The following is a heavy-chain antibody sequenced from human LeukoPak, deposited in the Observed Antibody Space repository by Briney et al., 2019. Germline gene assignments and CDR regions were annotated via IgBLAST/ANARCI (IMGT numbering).Heavy chain of an antibody. CDR2: IYTGGRT. J-gene: IGHJ1*01. CDR3: ARGTDYFDSRGYYSEYFQH. CDR1: GFTVRNNY. V-gene: IGHV3-53*01. D-gene: IGHD3-22*01. Sequence: PGGSLRLSCAASGFTVRNNYMSWVRQAPGKGLEWVSVIYTGGRTYYADSVKGRFTISRDDSKNTLSLQMNSLRVEDTAMYYCARGTDYFDSRGYYSEYFQHWGQGTLVTVSS.